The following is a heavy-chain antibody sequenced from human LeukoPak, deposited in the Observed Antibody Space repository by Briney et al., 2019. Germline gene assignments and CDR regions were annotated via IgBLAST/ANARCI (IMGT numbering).Heavy chain of an antibody. D-gene: IGHD3-22*01. CDR3: ARDWAPNYYDSSGFFDAFDI. V-gene: IGHV3-21*01. CDR1: GFTFSSYS. Sequence: SGGSLRLSCAASGFTFSSYSMNWVRQAPGKGLEWVSSISSSSYIYYADSVKGRLTISRDNAKNSLYLQMNSLRAEDTAVYYCARDWAPNYYDSSGFFDAFDIWGQGTMVTVSS. CDR2: ISSSSYI. J-gene: IGHJ3*02.